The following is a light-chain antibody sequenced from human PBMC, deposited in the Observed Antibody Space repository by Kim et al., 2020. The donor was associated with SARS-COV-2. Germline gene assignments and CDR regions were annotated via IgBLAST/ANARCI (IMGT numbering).Light chain of an antibody. CDR1: QNIRIY. CDR3: QQSYSTAWT. Sequence: IQMTQSPSSLSASVGDRVTITCQASQNIRIYLNWYQQKLGRAPKLLIYAASTLQSGVPSRFSGSASGTDFTLTISSLQPEDFATYYCQQSYSTAWTFGQGTKVDIK. J-gene: IGKJ1*01. CDR2: AAS. V-gene: IGKV1-39*01.